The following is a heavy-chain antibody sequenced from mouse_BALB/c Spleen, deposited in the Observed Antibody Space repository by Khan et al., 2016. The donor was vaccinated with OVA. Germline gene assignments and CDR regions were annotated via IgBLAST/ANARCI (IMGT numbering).Heavy chain of an antibody. CDR3: ARQKPRATWEDN. D-gene: IGHD3-1*01. V-gene: IGHV5-9*02. Sequence: EVELVESGGGLVEPGGSLKLSCAVSGFAFNTYDMSWVRQTPEKRLEWVATISSGGNYTPYPDSVKGRFTISRDNARNTLYLQLSILRYEDTALYHWARQKPRATWEDNGGQGTSDT. J-gene: IGHJ4*01. CDR2: ISSGGNYT. CDR1: GFAFNTYD.